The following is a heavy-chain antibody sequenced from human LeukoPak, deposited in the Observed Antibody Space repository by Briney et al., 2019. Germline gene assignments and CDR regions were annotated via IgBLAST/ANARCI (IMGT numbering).Heavy chain of an antibody. V-gene: IGHV1-69*05. Sequence: EASVKVSCKASGYTFTSYYMHWVRQAPGQGLEWMGGIIPIFGTANYAQKFQGRVTITTDESTSTAYMELSSLRSEDTAVYYCAMGYCSSTSCYTNPHWYFDLWGRGTLVTVSS. CDR2: IIPIFGTA. D-gene: IGHD2-2*02. CDR1: GYTFTSYY. CDR3: AMGYCSSTSCYTNPHWYFDL. J-gene: IGHJ2*01.